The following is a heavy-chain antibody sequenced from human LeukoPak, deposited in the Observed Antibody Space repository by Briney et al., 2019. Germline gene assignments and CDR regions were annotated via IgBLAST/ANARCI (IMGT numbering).Heavy chain of an antibody. V-gene: IGHV3-30-3*01. Sequence: GGSLRLSCAASGFTFSSYAMHWVRQAPGKGLEWVAVISYDGSNKYYADSVKGRFTISRDNSKNTLYLQMNSLRAEDTAVYYCARDLTSSGWYYFDYWGQGTLVTVSS. J-gene: IGHJ4*02. CDR2: ISYDGSNK. D-gene: IGHD6-19*01. CDR3: ARDLTSSGWYYFDY. CDR1: GFTFSSYA.